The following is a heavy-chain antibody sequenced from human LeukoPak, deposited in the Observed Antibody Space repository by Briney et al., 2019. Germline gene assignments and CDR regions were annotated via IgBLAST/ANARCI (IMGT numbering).Heavy chain of an antibody. D-gene: IGHD3-9*01. CDR3: ARYVTIFVGGESN. J-gene: IGHJ4*02. V-gene: IGHV4-39*01. CDR1: GGSISSSGYY. CDR2: IYYSGSF. Sequence: SETLPLTCTVSGGSISSSGYYWGWIRQSPGKGLEWIGSIYYSGSFYYNPSLKSRVTISVDTSKNQFPLRLSSVTAADTAVYYCARYVTIFVGGESNWGQGTLVTVSS.